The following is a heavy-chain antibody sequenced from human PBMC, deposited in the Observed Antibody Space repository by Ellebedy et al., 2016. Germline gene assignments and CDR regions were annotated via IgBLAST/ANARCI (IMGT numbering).Heavy chain of an antibody. CDR1: GYTFTSYD. D-gene: IGHD2-2*01. V-gene: IGHV1-8*01. Sequence: ASVKVSXXASGYTFTSYDINWVRQATGQGLEWMGWMNPNSGNTGYAQKFQGRVTMTRNTSISTAYMELSSLRSEDTAVYYCARDRVVVVPAATNSPDAFDIWGQGTMVTVSS. CDR2: MNPNSGNT. J-gene: IGHJ3*02. CDR3: ARDRVVVVPAATNSPDAFDI.